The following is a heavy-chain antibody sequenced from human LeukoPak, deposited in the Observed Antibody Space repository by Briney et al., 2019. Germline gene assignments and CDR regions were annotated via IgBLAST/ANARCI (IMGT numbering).Heavy chain of an antibody. Sequence: PGGSLRLSCLASGFTFGNHSMHWVRQAPGEGLVWVSRLKHDGSNPSYADSVKCRFTISRDNSKNTLYLQMNSLSAEDTAVYYCARGESAAGMRYNWFDPWGQGTLVTVSS. CDR3: ARGESAAGMRYNWFDP. CDR2: LKHDGSNP. CDR1: GFTFGNHS. J-gene: IGHJ5*02. D-gene: IGHD6-13*01. V-gene: IGHV3-74*01.